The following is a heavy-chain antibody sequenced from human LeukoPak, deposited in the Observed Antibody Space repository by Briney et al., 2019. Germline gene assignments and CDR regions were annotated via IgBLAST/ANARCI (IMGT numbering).Heavy chain of an antibody. J-gene: IGHJ4*02. V-gene: IGHV4-39*01. Sequence: SETLSLTCSISGAPISRNSYYWGWIRQSPGKGLEWVSIFYYSGTTFKNPSLKSRVTISVDTSQNQFSLNLKSVTAADTAVYFCAKGRSPKAPFDSWGQGTLVTVSS. CDR1: GAPISRNSYY. CDR3: AKGRSPKAPFDS. CDR2: FYYSGTT.